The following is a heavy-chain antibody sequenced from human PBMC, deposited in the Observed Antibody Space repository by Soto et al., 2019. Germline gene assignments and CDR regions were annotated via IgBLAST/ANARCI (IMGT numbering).Heavy chain of an antibody. CDR1: GFTCRSYD. Sequence: QPGGSLRLSCAASGFTCRSYDMSWVRQAPGKGLEWVSTILVGGSTHYPDSVKGRFTISRDNSKNTVFLQMNSLTAGDTAVYYCAKATATGGGAFDICGQGTMVTV. D-gene: IGHD2-8*02. J-gene: IGHJ3*02. CDR2: ILVGGST. V-gene: IGHV3-23*01. CDR3: AKATATGGGAFDI.